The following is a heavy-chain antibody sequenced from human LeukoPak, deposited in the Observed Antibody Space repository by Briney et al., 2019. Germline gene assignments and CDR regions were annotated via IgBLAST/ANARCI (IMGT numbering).Heavy chain of an antibody. Sequence: ASVQVSCKASGYTFTSYAMHWVRQAPGQRLEWMGWINAGNGNTKYSQKFQGRVTITRDTSASTAYMELSSLRSEDTAVYYCARESCSGGSCYSYYYGMDVWGQGTTVTVSS. CDR2: INAGNGNT. CDR1: GYTFTSYA. J-gene: IGHJ6*02. D-gene: IGHD2-15*01. CDR3: ARESCSGGSCYSYYYGMDV. V-gene: IGHV1-3*01.